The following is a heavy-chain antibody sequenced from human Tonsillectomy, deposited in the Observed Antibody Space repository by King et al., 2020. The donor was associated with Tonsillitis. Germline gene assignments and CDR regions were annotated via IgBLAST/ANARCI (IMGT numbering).Heavy chain of an antibody. CDR3: ARGIAPAGVDTFDI. D-gene: IGHD6-13*01. J-gene: IGHJ3*02. CDR2: IIPNFGTA. Sequence: QLVQSGAEVKKPGSSVKVSCKASGGTFSSYAISWVRQAPGQGLEWMGGIIPNFGTAKYAQKFQGRVTITADESTSTAYMELSSLRSEDTAVYYCARGIAPAGVDTFDIWGQGTLVTVSS. V-gene: IGHV1-69*12. CDR1: GGTFSSYA.